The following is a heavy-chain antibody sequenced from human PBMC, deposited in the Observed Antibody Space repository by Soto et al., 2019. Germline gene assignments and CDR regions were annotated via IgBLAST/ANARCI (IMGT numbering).Heavy chain of an antibody. J-gene: IGHJ6*02. V-gene: IGHV4-59*01. Sequence: SETLSLTCTVSGGSISSYYWSWIRQPPGKGLEWIGYIYYSGSTNYNPSLKSRVTISVDTSKNQFSPKLSSVTAADTAVYYCARVFDTATDYYGMDVWGQGTTVTVSS. CDR3: ARVFDTATDYYGMDV. D-gene: IGHD5-18*01. CDR1: GGSISSYY. CDR2: IYYSGST.